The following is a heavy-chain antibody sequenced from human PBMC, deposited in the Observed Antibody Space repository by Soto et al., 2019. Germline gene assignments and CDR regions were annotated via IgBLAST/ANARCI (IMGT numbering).Heavy chain of an antibody. J-gene: IGHJ4*02. CDR1: GFTFSSDG. CDR3: AKANAHIPYDS. CDR2: ISYDGSSQ. Sequence: GGSLRLSCASSGFTFSSDGMHWVRQAPGKGLEWVAVISYDGSSQYYAVSVQGRFAISRDNSKNTLYLQMNSLRPEDMALYYCAKANAHIPYDSWGQGTLVTVSS. V-gene: IGHV3-30*18. D-gene: IGHD2-21*01.